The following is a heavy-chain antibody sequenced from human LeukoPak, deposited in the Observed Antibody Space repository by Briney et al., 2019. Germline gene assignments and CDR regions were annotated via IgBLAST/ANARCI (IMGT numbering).Heavy chain of an antibody. J-gene: IGHJ4*02. V-gene: IGHV1-69*01. CDR2: IIPIFGTA. Sequence: ASVKVSCKASGGTFSSYAISWVRQAPGQGLEWMGGIIPIFGTANYAQKFQGRVTIAADESTSTAYMELSSLRSEDTAVYYCARDRSTVTTYLKNWGQGTLVTVSS. CDR1: GGTFSSYA. D-gene: IGHD4-17*01. CDR3: ARDRSTVTTYLKN.